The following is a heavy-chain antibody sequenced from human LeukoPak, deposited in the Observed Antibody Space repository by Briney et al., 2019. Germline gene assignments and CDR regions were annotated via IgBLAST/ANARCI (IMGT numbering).Heavy chain of an antibody. D-gene: IGHD3-10*01. Sequence: GESLKISCKGSGYSSMSYWIGWVRQMPGKGLDWMGIIYPVDSDTRYNPSFQGQVTISVDKSVNTAYLQWSSLKASDTAMYYCVRHVDRFGELDFWGQGTLVTVSS. CDR3: VRHVDRFGELDF. CDR1: GYSSMSYW. CDR2: IYPVDSDT. V-gene: IGHV5-51*01. J-gene: IGHJ4*02.